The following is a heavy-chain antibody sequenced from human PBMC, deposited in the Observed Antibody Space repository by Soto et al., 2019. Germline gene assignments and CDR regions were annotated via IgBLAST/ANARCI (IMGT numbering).Heavy chain of an antibody. Sequence: SETLSLTCTVSGGSISSGGYYWSWIRQHPGKGLEWIGYIYYSGSTYYNPSLKSRVTISVDTSKNQFSLKLSSVTAADTAVYYCARSEITIFGSWFDPWGQGTLVTVSS. D-gene: IGHD3-3*01. J-gene: IGHJ5*02. V-gene: IGHV4-31*03. CDR1: GGSISSGGYY. CDR3: ARSEITIFGSWFDP. CDR2: IYYSGST.